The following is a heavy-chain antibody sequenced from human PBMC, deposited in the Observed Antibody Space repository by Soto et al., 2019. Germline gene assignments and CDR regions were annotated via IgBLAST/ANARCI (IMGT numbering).Heavy chain of an antibody. J-gene: IGHJ4*02. Sequence: ASVKVSCKASGYTFTKYAIHWVRQAPGQRLEWMGWINAGNGDTEYSQKFQGRVTISRDTSASTAYMELNSLRSEDTAVYYCARDLPSTGYFDYWGQGTLVTVSS. CDR2: INAGNGDT. V-gene: IGHV1-3*01. CDR1: GYTFTKYA. CDR3: ARDLPSTGYFDY.